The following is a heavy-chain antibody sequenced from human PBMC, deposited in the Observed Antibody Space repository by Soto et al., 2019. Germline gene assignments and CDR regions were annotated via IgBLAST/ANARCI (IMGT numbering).Heavy chain of an antibody. CDR1: GFTLSSYS. J-gene: IGHJ4*02. CDR2: ISGSGGTI. D-gene: IGHD6-19*01. V-gene: IGHV3-48*02. CDR3: ARETGLRSSGWSYYFDF. Sequence: EVQLVESGGGMVQPGGSLRLSCAASGFTLSSYSMHWVRQAPGKGLEWVSYISGSGGTIYYADSVKGRFTISRDNAKNSLYVQMNSLRDEDTDVYFCARETGLRSSGWSYYFDFWGQGTRVTVSS.